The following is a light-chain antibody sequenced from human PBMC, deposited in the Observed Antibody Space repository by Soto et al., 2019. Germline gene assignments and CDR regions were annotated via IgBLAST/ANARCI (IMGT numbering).Light chain of an antibody. CDR3: QQSGSSPSVN. J-gene: IGKJ3*01. V-gene: IGKV3-20*01. CDR1: QSVSSSY. CDR2: GAS. Sequence: EIGLTQSLATLLLSPGERATLSCRASQSVSSSYLAWYQQKPGQAPRLLIYGASSRATGIPDRFSGSGSGTDFTLTISRLEPEDFAVYYCQQSGSSPSVNFVPGTKVDI.